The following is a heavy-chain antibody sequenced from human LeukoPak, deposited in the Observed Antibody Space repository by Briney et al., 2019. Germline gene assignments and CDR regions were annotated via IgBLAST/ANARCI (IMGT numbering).Heavy chain of an antibody. CDR3: AKDLWWFGEFPNVFDI. CDR2: ISGSGGST. D-gene: IGHD3-10*01. Sequence: PGGSLRLSCAVSGFTFSSYGMSWVRQAPGKGLEWVSAISGSGGSTYYADSVKGRFTISRDNFKNTLYLQMNSLRAEDTAVYYCAKDLWWFGEFPNVFDIWGQGTMVTVSS. J-gene: IGHJ3*02. V-gene: IGHV3-23*01. CDR1: GFTFSSYG.